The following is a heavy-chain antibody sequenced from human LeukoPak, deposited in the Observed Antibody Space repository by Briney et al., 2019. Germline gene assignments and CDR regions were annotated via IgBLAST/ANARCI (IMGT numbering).Heavy chain of an antibody. CDR3: ARSPITIFGVVQIAGYMDV. CDR1: GGSISSSSYY. D-gene: IGHD3-3*01. CDR2: IYYSGST. J-gene: IGHJ6*03. V-gene: IGHV4-39*07. Sequence: SETLSLTCTVSGGSISSSSYYWGWIRQPPGKGLEWIGSIYYSGSTYYNPSLKSRVTISVDTSKNQFSLKLSSVTAADTAVYYCARSPITIFGVVQIAGYMDVWGKGTTVTVSS.